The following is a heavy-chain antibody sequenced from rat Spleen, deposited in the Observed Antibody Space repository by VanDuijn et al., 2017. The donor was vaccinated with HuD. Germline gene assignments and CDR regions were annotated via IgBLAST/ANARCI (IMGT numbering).Heavy chain of an antibody. D-gene: IGHD1-1*01. V-gene: IGHV2-45*01. Sequence: QVQLMESGPGLVQPSETLSLTCTVSGFSLTSYNVHWVRQPPGKGLEWMGIIWDNGNTNYNSALKSRLSISRDTSKSQVYLKMDSLQAEDTATYYCASKIYYYSGVDYWGQGVMVTVSS. CDR3: ASKIYYYSGVDY. CDR2: IWDNGNT. J-gene: IGHJ2*01. CDR1: GFSLTSYN.